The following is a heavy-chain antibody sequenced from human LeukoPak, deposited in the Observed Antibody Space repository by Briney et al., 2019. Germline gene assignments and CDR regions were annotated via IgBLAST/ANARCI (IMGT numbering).Heavy chain of an antibody. J-gene: IGHJ4*02. V-gene: IGHV4-61*02. CDR1: GGSVSSVSSF. CDR3: ARSITMIVVAHGY. Sequence: SETLSLTCTVSGGSVSSVSSFWSWIRQPAGKGLEWIGRIYTSGSTNYNPSLKSRVTISIDRSRSQFSLRLSSVTAADTAVYYCARSITMIVVAHGYWGQGTLVTVSS. D-gene: IGHD3-22*01. CDR2: IYTSGST.